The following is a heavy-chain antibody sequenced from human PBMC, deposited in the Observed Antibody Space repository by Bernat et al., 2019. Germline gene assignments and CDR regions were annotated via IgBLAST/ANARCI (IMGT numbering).Heavy chain of an antibody. D-gene: IGHD3-10*01. CDR1: GGSISSSSYY. Sequence: QLQLQESGPGLVKPSETLSLTCTVSGGSISSSSYYWGWIRQPPGKGLEWIGSIYYSGSTYYNPSLKSRVTISVDTSKTQFSLKLRSVTAADTAVYYCARHGMGVRGVIDYWGQGTLVTVSS. CDR2: IYYSGST. CDR3: ARHGMGVRGVIDY. V-gene: IGHV4-39*01. J-gene: IGHJ4*02.